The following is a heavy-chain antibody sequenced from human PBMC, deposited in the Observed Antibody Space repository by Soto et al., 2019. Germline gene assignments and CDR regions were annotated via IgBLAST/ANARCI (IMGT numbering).Heavy chain of an antibody. D-gene: IGHD1-26*01. J-gene: IGHJ2*01. V-gene: IGHV3-23*01. Sequence: EVQVLESGGGVVQPGGSLRLSCAASGFTFINYAMSWVRQAPGKGLELVSTIRGGGDYTHYTASVKGRFTISRDNSWNTLFLQMTSLRAEDTVVSYWAKNRGSGIDTNWNVDVWGRGTLVTVSS. CDR2: IRGGGDYT. CDR1: GFTFINYA. CDR3: AKNRGSGIDTNWNVDV.